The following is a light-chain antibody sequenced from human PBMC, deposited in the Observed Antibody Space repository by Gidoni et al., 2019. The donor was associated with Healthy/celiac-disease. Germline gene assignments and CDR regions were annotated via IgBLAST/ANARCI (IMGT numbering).Light chain of an antibody. Sequence: IQMTQSPSTLSASVGDRVTITCRASQSISSWLAWYQQKTGKAPKLLIYKASSLESGVPSRFSGSGSGTEFTLTISSLKPDDFATYYCQLQRTFGQGTKVEIK. J-gene: IGKJ1*01. CDR2: KAS. CDR3: QLQRT. V-gene: IGKV1-5*03. CDR1: QSISSW.